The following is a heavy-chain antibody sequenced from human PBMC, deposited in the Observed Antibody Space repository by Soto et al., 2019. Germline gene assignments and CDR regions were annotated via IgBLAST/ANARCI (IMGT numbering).Heavy chain of an antibody. CDR2: IFQSGNT. CDR1: GDSITNGAVS. V-gene: IGHV4-30-2*01. D-gene: IGHD3-22*01. J-gene: IGHJ4*02. CDR3: ARAAEYYFDSAAYYFDS. Sequence: QLHLQESGSGVVQPSQTLSLTCDVSGDSITNGAVSWNWIRQPPGKGLEYIGYIFQSGNTYFNPSLRSRVSMSVDKSKNQFSLNLSSVTAADTAVYYCARAAEYYFDSAAYYFDSWGQGILVTVSS.